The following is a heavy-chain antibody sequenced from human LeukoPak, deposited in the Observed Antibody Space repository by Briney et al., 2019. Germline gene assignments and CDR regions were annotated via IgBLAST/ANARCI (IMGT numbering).Heavy chain of an antibody. Sequence: ASVKVSCKASGYTFTSYGFSWVRQAPGQGLEWMGWISAYNGDTKYALNLQGRVTMTTDTSTSTAYMELRSLRSDDTAVYYCASSEYYQNWFDPWGQGTLVTVSS. CDR1: GYTFTSYG. D-gene: IGHD2-2*01. CDR3: ASSEYYQNWFDP. V-gene: IGHV1-18*01. J-gene: IGHJ5*02. CDR2: ISAYNGDT.